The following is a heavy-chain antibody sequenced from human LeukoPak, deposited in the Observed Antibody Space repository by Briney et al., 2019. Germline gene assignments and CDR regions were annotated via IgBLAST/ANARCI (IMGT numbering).Heavy chain of an antibody. CDR3: ARDGDYYDSSGYHAHPDY. V-gene: IGHV3-20*04. D-gene: IGHD3-22*01. CDR2: INWNGGST. Sequence: GGSLRLSCAASGFTFDDYGMSWVRQAPGKGLEWVSGINWNGGSTGYADSVKGRFTISRDNAKNSLYLQMNSLRAEDTALYYCARDGDYYDSSGYHAHPDYWSQGTLVTVSS. CDR1: GFTFDDYG. J-gene: IGHJ4*02.